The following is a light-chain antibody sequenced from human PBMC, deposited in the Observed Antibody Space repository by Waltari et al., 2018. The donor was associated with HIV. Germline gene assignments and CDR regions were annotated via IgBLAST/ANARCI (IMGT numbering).Light chain of an antibody. CDR3: QQYNDWPLT. V-gene: IGKV3-15*01. CDR2: GAS. Sequence: EVVMTQSPATLSVSPGERATLSCRASQGVSSNLAWHQQKPGQAPRLLIYGASTRATGIPARFSGSGAGTESTLTISSLQSEDFAVYYCQQYNDWPLTFGGGTKVEIK. CDR1: QGVSSN. J-gene: IGKJ4*01.